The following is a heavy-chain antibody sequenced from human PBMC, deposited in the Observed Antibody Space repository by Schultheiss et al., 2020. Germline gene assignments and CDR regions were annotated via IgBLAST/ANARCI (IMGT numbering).Heavy chain of an antibody. Sequence: SETLSLTCTVSGGSISSYYWSWIRQPPGKGLEWIGYIYYSESTNYNPSLKSRVTISVDTSRNQFSLRLSSVTAADTAVYYCARLNWNYNYFDYWGQGTLVTVSS. CDR2: IYYSEST. CDR1: GGSISSYY. J-gene: IGHJ4*02. D-gene: IGHD1-7*01. V-gene: IGHV4-59*01. CDR3: ARLNWNYNYFDY.